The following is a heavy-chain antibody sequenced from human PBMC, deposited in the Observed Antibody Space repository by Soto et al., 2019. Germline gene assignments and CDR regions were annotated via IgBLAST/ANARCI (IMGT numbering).Heavy chain of an antibody. CDR2: INHSGST. J-gene: IGHJ6*02. V-gene: IGHV4-34*01. Sequence: QVQLQQWGAGLLKPSETLSLTCAVYGGSFSGYYWSWIHQPPGKGLEWIGEINHSGSTNYNPSLKSRVTISVDTSKNQFSLKLSSVTAADTAVYYCARAKYSSGWYYYYGMDVWGQGTTVTVSS. D-gene: IGHD6-19*01. CDR1: GGSFSGYY. CDR3: ARAKYSSGWYYYYGMDV.